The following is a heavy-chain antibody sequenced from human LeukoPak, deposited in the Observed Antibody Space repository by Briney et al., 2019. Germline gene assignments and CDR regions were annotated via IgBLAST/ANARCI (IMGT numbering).Heavy chain of an antibody. D-gene: IGHD5-12*01. J-gene: IGHJ4*02. CDR3: ARQGDIVATAVDY. Sequence: GESLKISCKGSGYSFTTHWIGWVRQMPGKGLEWMGIIYPRDSDARYSPSFQGQVTISADKSITTAYLQWSSLKASDTATYYCARQGDIVATAVDYWGQGTLVTVSS. CDR2: IYPRDSDA. V-gene: IGHV5-51*01. CDR1: GYSFTTHW.